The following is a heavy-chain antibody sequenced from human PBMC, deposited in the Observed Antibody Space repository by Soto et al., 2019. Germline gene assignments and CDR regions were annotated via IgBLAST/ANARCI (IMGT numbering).Heavy chain of an antibody. CDR2: IYYSGST. D-gene: IGHD3-22*01. CDR1: GGSISSSSYY. Sequence: SETLSLTCTVSGGSISSSSYYWGWIRQPPGKGLEWIVSIYYSGSTYYNPSLKSRVTISVDTSKNQFSLKLSSVTAADTAVYYCARADYYDSSGRIDYWGQGTLVTVSS. V-gene: IGHV4-39*01. J-gene: IGHJ4*02. CDR3: ARADYYDSSGRIDY.